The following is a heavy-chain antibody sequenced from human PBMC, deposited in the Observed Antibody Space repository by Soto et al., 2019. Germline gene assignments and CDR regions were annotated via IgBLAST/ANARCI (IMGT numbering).Heavy chain of an antibody. CDR2: IKQDGSEK. J-gene: IGHJ4*02. V-gene: IGHV3-7*01. D-gene: IGHD6-19*01. CDR3: ARAIAVAHY. CDR1: GFTVSSNY. Sequence: GGSLRLSCAASGFTVSSNYMNWVRQAPGKGLEWVANIKQDGSEKYYVDSVKGRFTISRDNAKNSLYLQMNSLRAEDTAVYYCARAIAVAHYWGQGTLVTVSS.